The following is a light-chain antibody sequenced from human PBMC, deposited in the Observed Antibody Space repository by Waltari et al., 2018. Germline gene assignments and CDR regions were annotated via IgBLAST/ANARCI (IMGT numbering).Light chain of an antibody. V-gene: IGKV3-15*01. CDR1: QSVSSN. J-gene: IGKJ2*01. Sequence: EIVMTQSPATLSVSPGERATLSFRASQSVSSNFAWYQQKPGQAPRLIIYGASTRATGIPARFSGSGSGTEFTLTISSMQSEDFAVYYCQQYNNWPSDTFGQGTKLEIK. CDR2: GAS. CDR3: QQYNNWPSDT.